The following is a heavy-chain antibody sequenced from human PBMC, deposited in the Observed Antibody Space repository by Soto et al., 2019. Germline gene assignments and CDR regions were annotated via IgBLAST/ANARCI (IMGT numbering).Heavy chain of an antibody. Sequence: QVQLVESGGGVVQPGTSLRLSCAVSGFIFSSALHWVRQAPGKGLEWVAVISYDGTKENYSDSVKGRATISRDNSKNTLYLQMNSLRPEDTAVYYCARDLGYCTSTRCYSSQGPLDYWGQGTLVTVSS. V-gene: IGHV3-30-3*01. CDR1: GFIFSSA. J-gene: IGHJ4*02. D-gene: IGHD2-2*01. CDR2: ISYDGTKE. CDR3: ARDLGYCTSTRCYSSQGPLDY.